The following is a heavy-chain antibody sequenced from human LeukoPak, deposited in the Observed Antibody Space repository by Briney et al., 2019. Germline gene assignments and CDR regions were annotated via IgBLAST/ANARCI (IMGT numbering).Heavy chain of an antibody. V-gene: IGHV1-2*02. D-gene: IGHD3-22*01. J-gene: IGHJ4*02. Sequence: GASVKASCKAYGYTFTDYYMHGVRQAPGQGLEWMGWIKPNTGDTNSAQKFQGRVTLTRDTSISTAYMELSNLRSDDTAVYYCARAPGTMIVVDYWGQGTLVTVSS. CDR3: ARAPGTMIVVDY. CDR1: GYTFTDYY. CDR2: IKPNTGDT.